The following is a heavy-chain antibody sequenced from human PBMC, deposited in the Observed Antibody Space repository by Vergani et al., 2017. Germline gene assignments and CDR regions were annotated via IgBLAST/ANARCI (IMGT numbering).Heavy chain of an antibody. D-gene: IGHD3-22*01. CDR2: ISYDGSNK. CDR1: GFTFSSYA. V-gene: IGHV3-30-3*01. Sequence: VQLLESGGGLVQPGGSLRLSCAASGFTFSSYAMHWVRQAPGKGLEWVAFISYDGSNKYYADSVKGRFTISRDNSKNTLYLQMNSLRAEDTAVYYCARGGYYDSSGYYTDFDYWGQGTLVTVSS. CDR3: ARGGYYDSSGYYTDFDY. J-gene: IGHJ4*02.